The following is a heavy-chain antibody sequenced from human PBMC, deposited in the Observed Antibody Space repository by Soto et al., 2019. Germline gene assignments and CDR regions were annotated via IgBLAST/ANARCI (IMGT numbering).Heavy chain of an antibody. CDR2: IYNSGST. CDR1: VGYISVGYYA. V-gene: IGHV4-30-2*01. Sequence: TLSLTCAVSVGYISVGYYAWSWIRQPPGKGLEWIGFIYNSGSTYYNSSLKSRVTMSVDRSKNHFFLNLTSVTAADTAVYYCATYSKFFQIWGQGTKVTVSS. CDR3: ATYSKFFQI. D-gene: IGHD4-4*01. J-gene: IGHJ3*02.